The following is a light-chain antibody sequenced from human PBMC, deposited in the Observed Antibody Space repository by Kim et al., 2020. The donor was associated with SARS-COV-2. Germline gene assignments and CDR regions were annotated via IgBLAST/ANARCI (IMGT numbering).Light chain of an antibody. J-gene: IGKJ4*01. CDR1: QSVSSSY. CDR2: GAS. Sequence: SSGERAPLPCRASQSVSSSYLAWYQQKPGQAPRLLIYGASSRATGIPDRFSGSGSGTDFTLTISRLEPEDFAVYYCQQYGSSPLTFGGGTKVDIK. V-gene: IGKV3-20*01. CDR3: QQYGSSPLT.